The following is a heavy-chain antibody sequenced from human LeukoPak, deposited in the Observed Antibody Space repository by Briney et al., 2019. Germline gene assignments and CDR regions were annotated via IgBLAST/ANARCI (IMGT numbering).Heavy chain of an antibody. J-gene: IGHJ4*02. CDR2: IYYTGST. V-gene: IGHV4-59*01. CDR1: GGAITNYY. CDR3: ARYTSTFYFDS. Sequence: SETLSLTCGVSGGAITNYYWNWIRQAPGKGLEWLGYIYYTGSTTYNPSVKSRITISLDTSKKQISLKLRSVTAADTAVYYCARYTSTFYFDSWGQGTLVTVSS. D-gene: IGHD3-16*01.